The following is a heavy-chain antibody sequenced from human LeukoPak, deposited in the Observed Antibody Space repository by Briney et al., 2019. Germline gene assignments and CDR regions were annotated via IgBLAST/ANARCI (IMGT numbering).Heavy chain of an antibody. V-gene: IGHV3-23*01. CDR3: ARDHCSSTSCAYYYYAMDV. Sequence: PGGSLRLSCAASGFTFTDYAMSWVRQAPEKGLEWISTISDNGGETYYADSVKGRFAISRDYSKNTLYLQMSSLRAEDTAVYYCARDHCSSTSCAYYYYAMDVWGQGTTVTVSS. CDR1: GFTFTDYA. D-gene: IGHD2-2*01. CDR2: ISDNGGET. J-gene: IGHJ6*02.